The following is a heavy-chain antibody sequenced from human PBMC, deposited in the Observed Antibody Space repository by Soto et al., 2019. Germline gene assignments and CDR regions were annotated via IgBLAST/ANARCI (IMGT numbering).Heavy chain of an antibody. CDR1: GFTFSGSA. CDR2: IRSKANSYAT. Sequence: EVQLVESGGGLVQPGGSLKLSCAASGFTFSGSAMHRVRQASGKGLEWVGRIRSKANSYATAYAASVKGRFTISRDDSKNTAYLQMNSLKTEDTAVYYCTRHDYYDIRLTINWGQGTRVTVSS. D-gene: IGHD3-22*01. V-gene: IGHV3-73*02. CDR3: TRHDYYDIRLTIN. J-gene: IGHJ4*02.